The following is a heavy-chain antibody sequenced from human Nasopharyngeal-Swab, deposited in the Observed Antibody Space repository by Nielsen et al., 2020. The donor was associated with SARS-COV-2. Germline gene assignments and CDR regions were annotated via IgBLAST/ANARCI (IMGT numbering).Heavy chain of an antibody. V-gene: IGHV7-4-1*02. CDR2: IDTNTGDA. Sequence: ASVKVSCKTSGYTFINYAMNWVRQAPGQGLEFLGWIDTNTGDATYARDFAGRFVFSLDTSVSTAYLQISSLKADDTAVHYCARLGPKNYFHNWGQGTLVTVSS. J-gene: IGHJ4*02. CDR1: GYTFINYA. CDR3: ARLGPKNYFHN.